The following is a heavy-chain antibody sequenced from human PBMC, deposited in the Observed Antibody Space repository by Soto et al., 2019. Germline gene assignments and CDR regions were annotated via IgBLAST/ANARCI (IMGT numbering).Heavy chain of an antibody. CDR2: ITIGGSYT. D-gene: IGHD2-21*01. Sequence: PGGSLRLSCTASGFTFSNFAMGWVRQAPGEGLEWVSSITIGGSYTTYADSVRGRFIISRDNAKNTVDLQMNSLTAEDTAVYSCAKWSRSDVFWGRGTLVTVSS. CDR3: AKWSRSDVF. CDR1: GFTFSNFA. V-gene: IGHV3-23*01. J-gene: IGHJ1*01.